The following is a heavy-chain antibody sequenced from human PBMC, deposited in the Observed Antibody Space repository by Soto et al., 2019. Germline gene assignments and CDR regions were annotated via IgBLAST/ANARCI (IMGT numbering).Heavy chain of an antibody. CDR2: INPSGGST. CDR3: ARDREVAVAATAYYFDY. D-gene: IGHD6-19*01. J-gene: IGHJ4*02. CDR1: GYTFTSYY. V-gene: IGHV1-46*01. Sequence: QVQLVQSGAEVKKPGASVKVSCKASGYTFTSYYMHWVRQAPGQGLEWMGIINPSGGSTSYAQKFQGRVTMTRDTSTSTVDMELSSLRSEDTAVYYCARDREVAVAATAYYFDYWGQGTLVTVSS.